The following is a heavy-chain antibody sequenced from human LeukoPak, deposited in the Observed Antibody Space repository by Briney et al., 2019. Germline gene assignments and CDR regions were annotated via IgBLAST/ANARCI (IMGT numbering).Heavy chain of an antibody. D-gene: IGHD4-17*01. CDR3: ARAKDMTTVTAPGY. V-gene: IGHV1-3*01. J-gene: IGHJ4*02. CDR1: GYTFTSYA. CDR2: INAGNGNT. Sequence: ASVKVSCKASGYTFTSYAMHWVRQAPGQRLERMGWINAGNGNTKYSQKFQGRVTITRDTSASTAYMELSSLRSEDTAVYYCARAKDMTTVTAPGYWGQGTLVTVSS.